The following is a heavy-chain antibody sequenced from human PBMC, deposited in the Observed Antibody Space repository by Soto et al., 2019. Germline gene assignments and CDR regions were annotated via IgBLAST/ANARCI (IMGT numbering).Heavy chain of an antibody. CDR1: GFSLSNARMG. D-gene: IGHD3-16*01. Sequence: SGPTLVNPTGTLTLTCTVSGFSLSNARMGVSWIRQPPGKALEWLAHIFSNDEKSYSTSLKSRLTISKDTSKSQVVLTMTNMEPVDTATYYCQRIRTSGMSTFGEPSNLGFDPWGQGTLVTVSS. J-gene: IGHJ5*02. CDR2: IFSNDEK. CDR3: QRIRTSGMSTFGEPSNLGFDP. V-gene: IGHV2-26*01.